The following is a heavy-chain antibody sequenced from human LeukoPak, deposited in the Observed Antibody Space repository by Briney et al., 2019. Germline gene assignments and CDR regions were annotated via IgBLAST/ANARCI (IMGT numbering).Heavy chain of an antibody. D-gene: IGHD4-17*01. J-gene: IGHJ4*02. Sequence: GGSLRLSCAASGFTFSSYAMSWVRQAPGKGLEWVSAISGSGDNTYYADSVKGRFTISRDNSKNTLYLQMNSLRPEDTAVYYCARQSSVTRSGLDSWGQGTLVTVSS. CDR3: ARQSSVTRSGLDS. V-gene: IGHV3-23*01. CDR2: ISGSGDNT. CDR1: GFTFSSYA.